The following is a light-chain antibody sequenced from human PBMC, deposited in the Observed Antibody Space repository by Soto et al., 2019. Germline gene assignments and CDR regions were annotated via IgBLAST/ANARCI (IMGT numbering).Light chain of an antibody. CDR1: SSDVGSYDY. J-gene: IGLJ1*01. Sequence: QSALIQPPSVSGSPGQSVTISCTGTSSDVGSYDYVSWYQQHPGTVPKPMIYNVNTRPSGVPDRFSGSKSGNTASMTISGLQAEDEADYYCASYTNSITYVFGSGTKLTVL. CDR2: NVN. CDR3: ASYTNSITYV. V-gene: IGLV2-18*02.